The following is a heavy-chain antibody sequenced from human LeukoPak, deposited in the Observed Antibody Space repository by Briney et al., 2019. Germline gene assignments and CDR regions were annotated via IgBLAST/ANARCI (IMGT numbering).Heavy chain of an antibody. D-gene: IGHD2-2*01. CDR3: ASDRETGRKVPAAVPAY. Sequence: GGSLRLSCAASGFTFSSYSMNWVRQAPGKGLEWVSSISSSSSYIYYADSVKGRFTISRDNAKNSLYLQMNSLRAEDTAVYYCASDRETGRKVPAAVPAYWGQGTLVTVSS. J-gene: IGHJ4*02. CDR1: GFTFSSYS. CDR2: ISSSSSYI. V-gene: IGHV3-21*01.